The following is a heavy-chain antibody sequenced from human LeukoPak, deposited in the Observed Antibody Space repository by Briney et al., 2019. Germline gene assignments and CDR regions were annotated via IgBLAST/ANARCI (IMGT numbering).Heavy chain of an antibody. D-gene: IGHD6-13*01. CDR3: ARGIAAAGEEWYRYNWFDP. Sequence: PSETLSLTCTVSGGSISSGSYYWSWIRQPAGKGLEWIGRIYISGSTSYNPSLKSRVTMSVDTSKNQFSLNLSSVTAADTAVYYCARGIAAAGEEWYRYNWFDPWGQGTLVTVSS. J-gene: IGHJ5*02. CDR2: IYISGST. V-gene: IGHV4-61*02. CDR1: GGSISSGSYY.